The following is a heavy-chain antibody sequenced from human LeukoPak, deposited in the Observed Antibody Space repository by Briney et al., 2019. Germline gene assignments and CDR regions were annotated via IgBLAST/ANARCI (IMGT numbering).Heavy chain of an antibody. Sequence: SETLSLTCTVSGGSISSYYWSWIRQPPGKGLEWIGYIYYSGSTNYNPSLKSRVTISVDTSKNQFSLKLSSVTAADTAVYYCARGDPYSSGRSNPFDYWGQGTLVTVSS. CDR3: ARGDPYSSGRSNPFDY. CDR2: IYYSGST. V-gene: IGHV4-59*08. D-gene: IGHD6-19*01. CDR1: GGSISSYY. J-gene: IGHJ4*02.